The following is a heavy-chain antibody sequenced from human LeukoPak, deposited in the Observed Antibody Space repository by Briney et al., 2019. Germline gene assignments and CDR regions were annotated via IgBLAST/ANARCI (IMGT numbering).Heavy chain of an antibody. CDR2: ISYDGSNK. V-gene: IGHV3-30*18. D-gene: IGHD6-6*01. Sequence: PGGSLRLSCAASGFTFSNYAMSWVRQAPGKGLEWVAVISYDGSNKYYADSVKGRFTISRDNSKNTLYLQMNSLRAEDTAVYYCAKVDASSSGFDPWGQGTLVTVSS. CDR3: AKVDASSSGFDP. J-gene: IGHJ5*02. CDR1: GFTFSNYA.